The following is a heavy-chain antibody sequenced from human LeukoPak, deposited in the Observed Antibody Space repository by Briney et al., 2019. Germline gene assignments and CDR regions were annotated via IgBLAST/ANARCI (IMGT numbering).Heavy chain of an antibody. V-gene: IGHV3-30*02. CDR3: GTSGWFDSHFFDF. J-gene: IGHJ4*02. CDR1: GFTFRSYG. Sequence: PGGSLRLSCAASGFTFRSYGMHWVRQAPGKGLEWVAFIRSDGSNVYYVDSVKGRFTISRDNSKNTLYLQMSSLRAEDTALYYCGTSGWFDSHFFDFWGQGTLVSVSS. CDR2: IRSDGSNV. D-gene: IGHD6-13*01.